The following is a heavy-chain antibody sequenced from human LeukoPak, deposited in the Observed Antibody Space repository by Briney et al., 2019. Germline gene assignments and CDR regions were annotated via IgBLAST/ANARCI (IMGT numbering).Heavy chain of an antibody. CDR1: GYTFTGYY. CDR2: INPNSGGT. D-gene: IGHD5-18*01. J-gene: IGHJ3*02. V-gene: IGHV1-2*04. Sequence: ASVKVSCKASGYTFTGYYMHWVRQAPGQGLEWMGWINPNSGGTNYAQKFQGWVTMTRDTSISTAYMELSRLRSDDTAVYYCARGFGTTDTAMVDAFDIWGQGTMVTVSS. CDR3: ARGFGTTDTAMVDAFDI.